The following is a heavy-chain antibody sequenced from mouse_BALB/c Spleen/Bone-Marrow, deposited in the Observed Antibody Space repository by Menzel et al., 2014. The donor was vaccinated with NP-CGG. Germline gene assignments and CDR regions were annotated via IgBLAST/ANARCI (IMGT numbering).Heavy chain of an antibody. CDR3: ASYVYGYYFDY. Sequence: VQLQQSGAELVKPEASVKLSCTASGLNIKDTYIHWVKQRPEQGLEWIGRIDPANDNTKYDPKFQGKATITADTSSSTAFLQLSSLTSEDTAVYYCASYVYGYYFDYWGQGTTLTVSS. V-gene: IGHV14-3*02. CDR2: IDPANDNT. CDR1: GLNIKDTY. D-gene: IGHD2-2*01. J-gene: IGHJ2*01.